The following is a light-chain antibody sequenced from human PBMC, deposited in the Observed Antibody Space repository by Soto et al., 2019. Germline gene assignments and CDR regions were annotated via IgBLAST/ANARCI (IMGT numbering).Light chain of an antibody. CDR3: QYLNSFPLT. CDR1: QGIRNY. CDR2: LAS. Sequence: IQLTQSPSSLSASVGDRVTITCRASQGIRNYLAWYQQKPGKAPNLLIYLASTLQGGVPSRFSGSGSGTNFSLTLSSLQPEDVATYYCQYLNSFPLTFGGGTKVELK. J-gene: IGKJ4*01. V-gene: IGKV1-9*01.